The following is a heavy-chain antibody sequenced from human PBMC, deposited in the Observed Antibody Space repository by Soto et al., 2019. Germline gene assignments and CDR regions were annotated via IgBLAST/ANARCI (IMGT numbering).Heavy chain of an antibody. D-gene: IGHD2-2*01. J-gene: IGHJ4*02. Sequence: ASVKVSCKASGYTFTGYYMHWVRQAPGQGLEWMGWINPNSGGTNYAQKFQGWVTMTRDTSISTAYMELSRLRSDDTAVYYCARGAADIVVVPAFFDDWGQGTLVTVSS. CDR2: INPNSGGT. CDR1: GYTFTGYY. V-gene: IGHV1-2*04. CDR3: ARGAADIVVVPAFFDD.